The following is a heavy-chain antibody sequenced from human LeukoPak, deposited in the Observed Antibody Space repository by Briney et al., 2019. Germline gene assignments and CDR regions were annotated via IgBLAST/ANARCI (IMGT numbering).Heavy chain of an antibody. CDR2: INHSGST. V-gene: IGHV4-34*01. CDR3: ARWTSRGNYGDYYYFDY. J-gene: IGHJ4*02. CDR1: GGSFSGYY. Sequence: SETLSLTCAVYGGSFSGYYWSWIRQPPGKGLEWIGEINHSGSTNYNPSLKSRVTISVDTSKNQFSLKLSSVTAADTAVYYCARWTSRGNYGDYYYFDYWGQGTLVTVSS. D-gene: IGHD4-17*01.